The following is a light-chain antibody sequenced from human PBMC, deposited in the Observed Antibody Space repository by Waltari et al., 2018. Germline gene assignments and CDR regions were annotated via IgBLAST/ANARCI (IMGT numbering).Light chain of an antibody. Sequence: EIVMTQSPATLSVSPGERGTLSCRASQSVGSNLAWYPQKPGQAPRLLIYGASTRATGIPARFSGSRSGTEFTLTISSLQSEDFAVYYCQQYNNWPPNTFGGGTKVEIK. CDR3: QQYNNWPPNT. CDR2: GAS. V-gene: IGKV3-15*01. CDR1: QSVGSN. J-gene: IGKJ4*01.